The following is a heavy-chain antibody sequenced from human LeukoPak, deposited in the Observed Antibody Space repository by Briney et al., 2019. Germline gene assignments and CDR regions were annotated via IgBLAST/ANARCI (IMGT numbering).Heavy chain of an antibody. CDR3: ARTAIAARRLTGEGWFDP. V-gene: IGHV1-8*03. Sequence: ASVKVSCKASGYTFTSYDINWVRQATGQGLEWMGWMNPNSGNTGYAQKFQGRVTITRNASISTAYMELSSLRSEDTAVYYCARTAIAARRLTGEGWFDPWGQGTLVTVSS. D-gene: IGHD6-6*01. J-gene: IGHJ5*02. CDR1: GYTFTSYD. CDR2: MNPNSGNT.